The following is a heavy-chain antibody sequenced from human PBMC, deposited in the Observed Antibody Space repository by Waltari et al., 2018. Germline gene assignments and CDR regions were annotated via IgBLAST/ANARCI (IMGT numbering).Heavy chain of an antibody. CDR2: ISPYNGDA. J-gene: IGHJ5*02. CDR3: ARTRWPQRFLDT. Sequence: QAHLVQSGAEVKKPGASVKVSCKASGYSFTTYGITWVRQAPGQGLEWMGWISPYNGDAYYAESLQGRLTMTTDPSTSTAYLELRSLKSDETAVFYCARTRWPQRFLDTWSQGTLVTISS. D-gene: IGHD3-3*01. V-gene: IGHV1-18*01. CDR1: GYSFTTYG.